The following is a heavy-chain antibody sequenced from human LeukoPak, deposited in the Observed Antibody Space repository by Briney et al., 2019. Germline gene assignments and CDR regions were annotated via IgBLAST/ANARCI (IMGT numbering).Heavy chain of an antibody. Sequence: SVKVSCKASGGTFSSYAISWVRQAPGQGLEWMGRIIPILGIANYAQEFQGRVTITADKSTSTAYMELSSLGSEDTAVYYCARDSYDSSGYYFPVFDYWGQGTLVTVSS. V-gene: IGHV1-69*04. CDR1: GGTFSSYA. D-gene: IGHD3-22*01. CDR2: IIPILGIA. J-gene: IGHJ4*02. CDR3: ARDSYDSSGYYFPVFDY.